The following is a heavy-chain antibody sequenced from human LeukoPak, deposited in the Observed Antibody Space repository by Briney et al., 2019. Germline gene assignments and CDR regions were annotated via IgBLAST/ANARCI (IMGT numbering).Heavy chain of an antibody. V-gene: IGHV1-46*01. Sequence: ASVKVSCKASGYTFTSYYMHWVRQAPGQGLEWMGMINPSGGSTSYAQKFQGRVTITRDTSASTAYMELSSLRSEDTAVYYCARVTYSGYDSYYYYYYGMDVWGQGTTVTVSS. J-gene: IGHJ6*02. CDR2: INPSGGST. D-gene: IGHD5-12*01. CDR1: GYTFTSYY. CDR3: ARVTYSGYDSYYYYYYGMDV.